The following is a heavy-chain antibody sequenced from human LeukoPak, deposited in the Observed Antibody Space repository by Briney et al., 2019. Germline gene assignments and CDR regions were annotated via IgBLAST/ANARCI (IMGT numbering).Heavy chain of an antibody. J-gene: IGHJ4*02. Sequence: GGSLRLSCAASGFTFSSYSMNWVRQAPGKGLEWVSSIRSSCSYIYYADSVRGRFTISRDNAKNSLYLQMNSLRAEDAAVYYCARDFLMTTVTTGDYWGQGTLVTVSS. CDR3: ARDFLMTTVTTGDY. D-gene: IGHD4-17*01. CDR2: IRSSCSYI. CDR1: GFTFSSYS. V-gene: IGHV3-21*01.